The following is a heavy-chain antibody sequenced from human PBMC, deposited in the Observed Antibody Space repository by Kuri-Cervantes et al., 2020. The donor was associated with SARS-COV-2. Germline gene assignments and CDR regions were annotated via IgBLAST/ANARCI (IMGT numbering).Heavy chain of an antibody. J-gene: IGHJ4*02. CDR1: GDSISSYY. CDR2: IYYSGST. V-gene: IGHV4-59*01. CDR3: ARGGGYDYPHY. D-gene: IGHD3-16*01. Sequence: ESLKISCTVPGDSISSYYWSWIRQPPGKGLEWIGYIYYSGSTKYNPSLKSRVTISLNTSKNQFSLKLSSVTAADTAVYYCARGGGYDYPHYWGQGTLVTVSS.